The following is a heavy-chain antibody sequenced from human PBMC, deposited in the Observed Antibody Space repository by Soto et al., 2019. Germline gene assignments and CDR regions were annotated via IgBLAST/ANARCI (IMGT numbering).Heavy chain of an antibody. V-gene: IGHV3-30*18. Sequence: PGGSLRLSCAASGFTFSTYGMHWVRQAPGKGLEWVAVISYDGSNQYYADSVKGRFTISRANSKNTLYLQMISLGAEDTAVYYCAKGPPEWEMLAPTAFDIWGQGTLITVSS. J-gene: IGHJ3*02. CDR3: AKGPPEWEMLAPTAFDI. CDR1: GFTFSTYG. D-gene: IGHD1-26*01. CDR2: ISYDGSNQ.